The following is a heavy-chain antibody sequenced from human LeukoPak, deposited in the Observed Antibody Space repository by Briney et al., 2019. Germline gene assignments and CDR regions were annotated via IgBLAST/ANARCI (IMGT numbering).Heavy chain of an antibody. D-gene: IGHD3-22*01. CDR3: AKDVHDSSGYFDY. Sequence: QPGGSLRLSCAASGFTFSSYAMSWVRQAPGKGLEWVSAISGSGGSTYYADSVKGRFTISRDKSKNALYLQMNSLRAEDTAVYYCAKDVHDSSGYFDYWGQGTLVTVSS. V-gene: IGHV3-23*01. J-gene: IGHJ4*02. CDR2: ISGSGGST. CDR1: GFTFSSYA.